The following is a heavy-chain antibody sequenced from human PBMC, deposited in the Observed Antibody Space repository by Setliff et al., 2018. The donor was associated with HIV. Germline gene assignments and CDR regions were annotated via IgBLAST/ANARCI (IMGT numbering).Heavy chain of an antibody. D-gene: IGHD3-3*01. CDR1: GNPFTSYA. J-gene: IGHJ6*03. CDR2: INAGNGDT. Sequence: ASVKVSCKASGNPFTSYAIHWVRRAPGQRLEWMGWINAGNGDTKYSQKLQGRVTMTTDTSTSTAYMELRSLRSDDTAVYYCARVTLLGAPMDVWGKGTTVTVSS. CDR3: ARVTLLGAPMDV. V-gene: IGHV1-3*01.